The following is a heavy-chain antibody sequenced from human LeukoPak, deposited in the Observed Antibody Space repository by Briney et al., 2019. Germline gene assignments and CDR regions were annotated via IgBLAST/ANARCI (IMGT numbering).Heavy chain of an antibody. V-gene: IGHV1-69*04. Sequence: GPSVKLSCKASGDTFSSYSIRWVRQAPGQGLEWMGRIIPNRGIANYAQKFQGRVTITRDNSTSTAYMELSSLRSEDTAVYYCARALLSGSGRYPMDVWGQGTTVTVSS. CDR1: GDTFSSYS. CDR2: IIPNRGIA. CDR3: ARALLSGSGRYPMDV. D-gene: IGHD3-10*01. J-gene: IGHJ6*02.